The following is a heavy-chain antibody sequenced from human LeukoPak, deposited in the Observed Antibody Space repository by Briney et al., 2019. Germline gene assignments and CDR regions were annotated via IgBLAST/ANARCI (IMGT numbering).Heavy chain of an antibody. CDR1: GFTFSSYG. Sequence: PGGSLRLSCAASGFTFSSYGVHWVRQAPGKGLEWVAVISYDGSNKYYADSVKGRFTISRDNSKNTLYLQMNSLRAEDTAVYYCAKDAVRGVIRPYYGMDVWGQGTTVTVSS. V-gene: IGHV3-30*18. D-gene: IGHD3-10*01. CDR2: ISYDGSNK. J-gene: IGHJ6*02. CDR3: AKDAVRGVIRPYYGMDV.